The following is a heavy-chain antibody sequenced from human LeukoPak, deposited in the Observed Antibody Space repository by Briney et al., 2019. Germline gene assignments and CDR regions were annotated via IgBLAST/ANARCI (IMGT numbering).Heavy chain of an antibody. CDR2: TWYGGS. J-gene: IGHJ3*02. D-gene: IGHD5-12*01. Sequence: PGGSLRLSCTTSGFTLWRHGMHWVRRAPGKGLEWVAVTWYGGSDYADSVRGRFSVSRDIFGNTVYLQMDNLRVEDTALYYCAREQSTSGHAGAFDIWGQGTVVTVSS. CDR3: AREQSTSGHAGAFDI. CDR1: GFTLWRHG. V-gene: IGHV3-33*01.